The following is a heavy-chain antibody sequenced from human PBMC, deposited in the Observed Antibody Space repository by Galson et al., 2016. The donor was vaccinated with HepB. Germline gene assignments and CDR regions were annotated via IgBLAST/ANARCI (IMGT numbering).Heavy chain of an antibody. CDR2: VYYSGTT. V-gene: IGHV4-39*01. CDR3: ARRAPYSSGWYDS. D-gene: IGHD6-19*01. Sequence: SETLSLTCTVSGGSIDKSSYYWDWIRQTPGKGLEWIASVYYSGTTYHSPSLKSRVTMSVNTSKNEFSLNLRSVTAADTAVYYCARRAPYSSGWYDSWGRGTLVTISS. CDR1: GGSIDKSSYY. J-gene: IGHJ5*01.